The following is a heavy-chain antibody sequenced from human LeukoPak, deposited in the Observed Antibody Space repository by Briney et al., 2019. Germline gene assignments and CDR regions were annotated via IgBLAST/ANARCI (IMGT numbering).Heavy chain of an antibody. J-gene: IGHJ4*02. Sequence: GGSLRLSCAASGFTFSSYAMSWVRQAPGKGLEWVSAISGSGGSTYYADSVTGRFTISRDNSKNTLYLQMNSLRAEDTAVYYCAKSDTGMVRRVIGYWGQGTLVTVSS. CDR3: AKSDTGMVRRVIGY. D-gene: IGHD3-10*01. V-gene: IGHV3-23*01. CDR2: ISGSGGST. CDR1: GFTFSSYA.